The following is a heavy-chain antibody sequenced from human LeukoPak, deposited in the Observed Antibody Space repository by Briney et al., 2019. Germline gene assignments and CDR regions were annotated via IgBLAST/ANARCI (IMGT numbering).Heavy chain of an antibody. J-gene: IGHJ4*02. CDR2: ISKDETHR. Sequence: GGSLRLSCAASGFTFSSYWMSWVRQAPGKGLEWVANISKDETHRQYADSLRGRFTISRDNAKNLLYLQMSSLRADDTAMYYCAKNSGYYRLDSWGQSTLVIVSS. CDR3: AKNSGYYRLDS. CDR1: GFTFSSYW. D-gene: IGHD5-12*01. V-gene: IGHV3-7*01.